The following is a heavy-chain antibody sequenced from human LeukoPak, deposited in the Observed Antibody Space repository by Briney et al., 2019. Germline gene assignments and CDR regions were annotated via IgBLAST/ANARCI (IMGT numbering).Heavy chain of an antibody. Sequence: PGGSLRLSCAASGFTFNNYGMHWVRQVPGKGLEWVAFIRYDGSNKYYADSVKGRFTISRDNSKNTLYLQMNSLRAEDTAVYYCAKENWFDPWGQGTLVTVSS. J-gene: IGHJ5*02. CDR2: IRYDGSNK. V-gene: IGHV3-30*02. CDR1: GFTFNNYG. CDR3: AKENWFDP.